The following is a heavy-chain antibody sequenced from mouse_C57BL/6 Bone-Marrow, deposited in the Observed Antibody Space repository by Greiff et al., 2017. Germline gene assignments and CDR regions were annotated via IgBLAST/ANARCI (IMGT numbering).Heavy chain of an antibody. CDR2: IHPNSGST. CDR1: GYTFTSYW. J-gene: IGHJ2*01. V-gene: IGHV1-64*01. Sequence: QVQLQQPGAELVKPGASVKLSCKASGYTFTSYWMHWVKQRPGQGLEWIGMIHPNSGSTNYNEKFKSKATLTVDQSSSTAYMQLSSLTSEDSAVYYCGSDYYGLDYWGQGTTLTVSS. CDR3: GSDYYGLDY. D-gene: IGHD1-1*01.